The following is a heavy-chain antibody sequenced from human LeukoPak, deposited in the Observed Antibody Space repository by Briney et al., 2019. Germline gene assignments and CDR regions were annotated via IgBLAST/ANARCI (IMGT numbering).Heavy chain of an antibody. CDR3: ATSNDVKIAPFDH. D-gene: IGHD2-21*01. V-gene: IGHV4-4*09. Sequence: SETLSLTCTVSGVSMSAYQWSWVRQPTEKGLEWIGCINTKGETSYNPSLKSRVTTSVDTSKSQFSLRLTSVTAADTAVYYCATSNDVKIAPFDHWGQGAPVTVSS. CDR2: INTKGET. CDR1: GVSMSAYQ. J-gene: IGHJ4*02.